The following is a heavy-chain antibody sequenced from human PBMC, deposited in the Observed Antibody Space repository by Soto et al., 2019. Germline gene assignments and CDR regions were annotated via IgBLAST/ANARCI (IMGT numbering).Heavy chain of an antibody. Sequence: GGSLRLSCAASGFTVSSNYMSWVRQAPGKGLEWVSVIYSGGSTYYADPVKGRFTISSDNSKNTRYLQMNSLGAEDTAVDYCARGGYSYGPDMDVWGKGTTVTVSS. J-gene: IGHJ6*03. CDR1: GFTVSSNY. CDR2: IYSGGST. V-gene: IGHV3-66*01. D-gene: IGHD5-18*01. CDR3: ARGGYSYGPDMDV.